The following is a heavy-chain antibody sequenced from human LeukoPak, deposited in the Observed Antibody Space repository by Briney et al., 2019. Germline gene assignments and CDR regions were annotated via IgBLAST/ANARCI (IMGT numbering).Heavy chain of an antibody. D-gene: IGHD6-13*01. V-gene: IGHV4-34*01. Sequence: PSETLSLTCAVYGGSFSGYYWSWIRQPPGKGLEWIGEINHSGSTNYNPSLKSRVTISVDTSKNQFSLKLSSVTAADTAVYYCARRFRAGTSYFDYWGREPWSPSPQ. CDR2: INHSGST. CDR1: GGSFSGYY. CDR3: ARRFRAGTSYFDY. J-gene: IGHJ4*02.